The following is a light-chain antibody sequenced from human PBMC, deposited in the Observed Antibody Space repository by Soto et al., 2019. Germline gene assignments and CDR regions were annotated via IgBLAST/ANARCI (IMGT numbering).Light chain of an antibody. V-gene: IGKV3-15*01. Sequence: EIVMTQSPATLSLSPGERATLSCRASQSVGSNLAWYQQKPGQAPRPLIYDASTRATGIPARFSGSGSGTEFNLTISSLQSEDFAIYCCQQYNNWPPDRTFGQGTKVEIK. CDR2: DAS. CDR1: QSVGSN. CDR3: QQYNNWPPDRT. J-gene: IGKJ1*01.